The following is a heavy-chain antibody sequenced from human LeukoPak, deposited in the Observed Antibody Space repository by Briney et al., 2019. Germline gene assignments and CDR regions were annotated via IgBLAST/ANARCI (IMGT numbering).Heavy chain of an antibody. CDR1: GVSISSSNSY. V-gene: IGHV4-39*07. CDR3: ARGRLGLYSSSLGLV. J-gene: IGHJ6*04. Sequence: SETLSLTCTVSGVSISSSNSYWGWIRQPPGKGLEWIGEINHSGSTNYNPSLKSRVTISVDTSKNQFSLKLSSVTAADTAVYYCARGRLGLYSSSLGLVWGKGTTVTVSS. CDR2: INHSGST. D-gene: IGHD6-13*01.